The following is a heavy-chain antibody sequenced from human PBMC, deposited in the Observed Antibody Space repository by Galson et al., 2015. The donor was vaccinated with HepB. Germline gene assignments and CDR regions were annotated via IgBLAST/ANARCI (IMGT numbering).Heavy chain of an antibody. CDR1: GFTFSSYS. V-gene: IGHV3-48*02. CDR2: ISSSSSTI. D-gene: IGHD2-21*02. Sequence: SLRLSCAASGFTFSSYSMNWVRQAPGKGLEWVSYISSSSSTICYADSVKGRFTISRDNAKNSLYLQMNSLRDEDTAVYYCAREGVVTAPIDYWGQGTLVTVSS. CDR3: AREGVVTAPIDY. J-gene: IGHJ4*02.